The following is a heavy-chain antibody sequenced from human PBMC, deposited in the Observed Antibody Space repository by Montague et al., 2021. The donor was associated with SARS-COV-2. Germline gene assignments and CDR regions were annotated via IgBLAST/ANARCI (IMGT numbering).Heavy chain of an antibody. CDR1: GFTFTSYA. V-gene: IGHV3-30-3*01. J-gene: IGHJ4*02. Sequence: SLRLSCAASGFTFTSYAMHWVRQAPGQGLEWVAVISFDGTNKYYTDSVKGRFTISRDNSKNTLYLQMHSVRPEDTAVYYCARDKGGYSYNDYWGQGTLVTVSS. CDR3: ARDKGGYSYNDY. D-gene: IGHD5-18*01. CDR2: ISFDGTNK.